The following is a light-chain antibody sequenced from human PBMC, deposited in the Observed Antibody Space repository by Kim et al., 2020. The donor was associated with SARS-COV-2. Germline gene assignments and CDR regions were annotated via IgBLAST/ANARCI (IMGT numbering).Light chain of an antibody. CDR1: QSVSSN. V-gene: IGKV3-15*01. CDR3: KQYDHWPPWT. Sequence: EIVMTQSPATLSVSPGETATLSCRASQSVSSNLAWYQHRPGQAPRLLIYGAFTRATGTPARFSGSGSGTDFTLTISSLQSEDFAVYYCKQYDHWPPWTFGQGTKVDIK. J-gene: IGKJ1*01. CDR2: GAF.